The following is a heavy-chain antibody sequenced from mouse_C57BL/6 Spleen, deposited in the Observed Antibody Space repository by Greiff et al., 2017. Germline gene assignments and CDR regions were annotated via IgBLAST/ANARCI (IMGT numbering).Heavy chain of an antibody. Sequence: DVKLVESGGGLVKPGGSLKLSCAASGFTFSDYGMHWVRQAPEEGLEWVAYISSGSSTIYYADTVKGRFTISRDNAKNTLFLQMTSLRSEDTAMYYCARTWDEGYFDVWGTGTTVTVSS. CDR3: ARTWDEGYFDV. J-gene: IGHJ1*03. D-gene: IGHD4-1*01. CDR2: ISSGSSTI. CDR1: GFTFSDYG. V-gene: IGHV5-17*01.